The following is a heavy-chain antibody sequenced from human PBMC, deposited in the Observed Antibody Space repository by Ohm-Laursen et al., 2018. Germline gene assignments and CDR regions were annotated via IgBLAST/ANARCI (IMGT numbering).Heavy chain of an antibody. Sequence: SETLSLTWAVYGGSFSGYYWSWIRQPPGKGLEWIGEINHSGSTNYNPSLKSRVTISVDTSKNQFSLKLSSVTAADTAVYYCARNITPNAWGQGTLVTVSS. CDR1: GGSFSGYY. CDR2: INHSGST. J-gene: IGHJ5*02. CDR3: ARNITPNA. D-gene: IGHD1-14*01. V-gene: IGHV4-34*01.